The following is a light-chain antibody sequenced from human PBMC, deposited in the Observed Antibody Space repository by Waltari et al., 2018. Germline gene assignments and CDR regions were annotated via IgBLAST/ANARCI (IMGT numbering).Light chain of an antibody. J-gene: IGLJ2*01. CDR2: DKN. CDR3: NSRDSSGNHLDVV. CDR1: SLRSYY. Sequence: SSELTQDPAVSVALGQTVRITCQGDSLRSYYASWYQQKPGQAPVLVIYDKNNRPSGIPDRFSGTSSGNTASLTITGAQAEAEADYYCNSRDSSGNHLDVVFGGGTKLTVL. V-gene: IGLV3-19*01.